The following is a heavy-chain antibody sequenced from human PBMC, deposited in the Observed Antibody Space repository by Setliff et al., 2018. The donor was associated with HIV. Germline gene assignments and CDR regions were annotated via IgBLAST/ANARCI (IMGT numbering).Heavy chain of an antibody. CDR3: ARLPTGDHHFDF. CDR1: GYRFASYW. Sequence: GESLKISCKGSGYRFASYWIGWVRQMPGKGLEWMGIIYPGDSATRYSPSFQGQVTISADKSISTAYLHWSSLKASDTAMYFCARLPTGDHHFDFWGEGTLVPVSS. J-gene: IGHJ4*02. D-gene: IGHD7-27*01. CDR2: IYPGDSAT. V-gene: IGHV5-51*01.